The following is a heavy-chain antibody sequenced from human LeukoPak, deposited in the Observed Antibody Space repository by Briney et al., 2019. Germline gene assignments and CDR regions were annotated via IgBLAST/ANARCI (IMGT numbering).Heavy chain of an antibody. J-gene: IGHJ4*02. CDR3: ARDHCSGGSCYNDY. V-gene: IGHV4-59*01. Sequence: SETLSLTCTVSGGSISSYYWSWIRQPPGKGLEWIGYIYYSGSTNYNPSLKSRVTISVDTSKNQFSLKLSSVTAADTAVYYCARDHCSGGSCYNDYWGQGTLVTVSS. D-gene: IGHD2-15*01. CDR1: GGSISSYY. CDR2: IYYSGST.